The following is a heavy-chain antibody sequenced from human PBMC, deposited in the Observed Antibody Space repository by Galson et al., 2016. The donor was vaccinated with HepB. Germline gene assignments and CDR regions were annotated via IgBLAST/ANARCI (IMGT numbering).Heavy chain of an antibody. V-gene: IGHV3-7*01. CDR2: IKQDGSEK. Sequence: SLRLSCAASGFSFSSYWMNWVRQAPGKGLEWVADIKQDGSEKYYVDSVGGRFTVSRDNAKNSLYLQMNSLRAEDTAVYYCATMFYYYDSGFDRVDAFDMWGQGTMLTVSS. CDR1: GFSFSSYW. J-gene: IGHJ3*02. CDR3: ATMFYYYDSGFDRVDAFDM. D-gene: IGHD3-22*01.